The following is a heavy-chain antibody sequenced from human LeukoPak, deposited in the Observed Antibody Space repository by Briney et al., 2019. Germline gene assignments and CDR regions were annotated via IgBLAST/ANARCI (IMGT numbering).Heavy chain of an antibody. CDR2: INPNSGGT. J-gene: IGHJ6*02. CDR3: ARDWVAAAGPYYYYGMDV. D-gene: IGHD6-13*01. V-gene: IGHV1-2*04. CDR1: GYTFTGYY. Sequence: GASVKVSCKASGYTFTGYYMHWVRQAPGQGLEWMGWINPNSGGTNYAQKLQGWVTMTRDTSISTAYMELSRLRSDDTAVYYCARDWVAAAGPYYYYGMDVWGQGTTVTVSS.